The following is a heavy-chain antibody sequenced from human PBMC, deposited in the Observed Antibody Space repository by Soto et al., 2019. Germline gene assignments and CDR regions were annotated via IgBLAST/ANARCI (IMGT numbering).Heavy chain of an antibody. V-gene: IGHV3-21*01. J-gene: IGHJ4*02. CDR2: ISSSSSYI. Sequence: EVQLVESGGGLVKPGGSLRLSCAASGFTFSSYSMNWVRQAPGKGLEWVSSISSSSSYIYYADSVKGRFTISRDNAKNSLYLQMNSLRDEDTAVYYCAIRSGVGVTEKIDYWGEGTMVTVSS. CDR1: GFTFSSYS. D-gene: IGHD2-21*02. CDR3: AIRSGVGVTEKIDY.